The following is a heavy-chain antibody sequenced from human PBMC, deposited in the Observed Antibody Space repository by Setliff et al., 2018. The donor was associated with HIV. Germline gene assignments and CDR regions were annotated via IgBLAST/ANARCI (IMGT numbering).Heavy chain of an antibody. J-gene: IGHJ4*02. D-gene: IGHD3-22*01. Sequence: PSETLSLTCTVSGGSISSSSYYWGWIRQPPGKGLEWIGSVYYSGSTYYNPSFESRVTMSLDTPKNQFSLQLRSVTVADTAVYYCAKAAGYYDSSGYFDSWGQGTLVTVSS. CDR1: GGSISSSSYY. V-gene: IGHV4-39*07. CDR2: VYYSGST. CDR3: AKAAGYYDSSGYFDS.